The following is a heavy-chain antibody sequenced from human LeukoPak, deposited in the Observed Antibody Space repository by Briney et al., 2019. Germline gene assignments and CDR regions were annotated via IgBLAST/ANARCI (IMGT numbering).Heavy chain of an antibody. J-gene: IGHJ4*02. D-gene: IGHD2-15*01. V-gene: IGHV1-2*02. CDR3: ARDDCSGGSCYSELDY. CDR2: INPNSGGT. CDR1: GYTFTGYY. Sequence: GASVKVSCKASGYTFTGYYMHWVRQAPGQGLEWMGWINPNSGGTNYAQEFQGRVTMTRDTSISTAYMELSRLRSDDTAVYYCARDDCSGGSCYSELDYWGQGTLVTVSS.